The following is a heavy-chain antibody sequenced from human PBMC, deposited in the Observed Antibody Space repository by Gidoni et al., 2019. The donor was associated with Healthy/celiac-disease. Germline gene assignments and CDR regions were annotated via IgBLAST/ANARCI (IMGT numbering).Heavy chain of an antibody. V-gene: IGHV3-21*01. J-gene: IGHJ4*02. CDR2: IISSSSYI. CDR3: ARGYYDTPVDY. D-gene: IGHD3-22*01. Sequence: EWVSSIISSSSYIYYADSVKGRFTISRDNAKNSLYLQMNSLRAEDTAVYYCARGYYDTPVDYWGQGTLVTVSS.